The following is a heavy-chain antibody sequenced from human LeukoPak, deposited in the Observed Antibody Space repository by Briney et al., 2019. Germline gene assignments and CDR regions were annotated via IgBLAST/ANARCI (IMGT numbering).Heavy chain of an antibody. CDR3: AKAGGPDCSDGSCYFWYYYYMDV. Sequence: ASVKVSCKASGYTFTSYDINWVRQATGQGPEWMGWMNPNSGDTGYAQKFQGRVTMTRDTSITTAYLELSSLRAEDTAVYYCAKAGGPDCSDGSCYFWYYYYMDVWGKGTTVTVSS. V-gene: IGHV1-8*01. CDR1: GYTFTSYD. CDR2: MNPNSGDT. J-gene: IGHJ6*03. D-gene: IGHD2-15*01.